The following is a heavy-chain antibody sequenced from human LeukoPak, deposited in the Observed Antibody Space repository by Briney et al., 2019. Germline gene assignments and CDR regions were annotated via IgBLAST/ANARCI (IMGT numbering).Heavy chain of an antibody. CDR2: ISSSSSYI. CDR1: GFTFSSYS. CDR3: ARAANEYYDSSGYKYYFDY. J-gene: IGHJ4*02. D-gene: IGHD3-22*01. Sequence: GGSLRLSCAASGFTFSSYSMNWVRQAPGKGLEWVSSISSSSSYIYYADSVKGRFTISRDNAKNSLYLQMNSLRAEDTAVYYCARAANEYYDSSGYKYYFDYWGQGTLVTVSS. V-gene: IGHV3-21*01.